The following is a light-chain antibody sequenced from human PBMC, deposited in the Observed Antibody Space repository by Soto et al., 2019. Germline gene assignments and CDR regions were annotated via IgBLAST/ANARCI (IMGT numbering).Light chain of an antibody. Sequence: QSALTQPASVSGSPGQSITISCTGTSGDVGGYNYVSRYQQHPGKAPRLMISEVSNRPSGVSDRFSGSKSGNTASLTISGLQAEDEADYYCSSFTSSTTLYVFGTGTKLTVL. CDR2: EVS. J-gene: IGLJ1*01. V-gene: IGLV2-14*01. CDR3: SSFTSSTTLYV. CDR1: SGDVGGYNY.